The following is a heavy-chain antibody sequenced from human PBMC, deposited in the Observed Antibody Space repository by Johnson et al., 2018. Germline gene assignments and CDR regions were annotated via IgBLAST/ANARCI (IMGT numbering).Heavy chain of an antibody. J-gene: IGHJ1*01. CDR1: GFTLSSYG. Sequence: LVESGGGVVQPGRSLRLSCAASGFTLSSYGMTWVRQAPGKGLEWVSSLSRSNSYGYYADSVKGRFTISRDNAKNSLDLQMNSLRVGDTAVYYCVRDLSTTTGGYFQHWGRGTLVTGSS. V-gene: IGHV3-21*01. CDR2: LSRSNSYG. CDR3: VRDLSTTTGGYFQH. D-gene: IGHD1-14*01.